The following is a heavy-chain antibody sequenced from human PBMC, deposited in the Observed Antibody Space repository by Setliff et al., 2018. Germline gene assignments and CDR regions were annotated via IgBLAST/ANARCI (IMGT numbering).Heavy chain of an antibody. V-gene: IGHV1-18*01. CDR2: INNYSFKT. D-gene: IGHD3-22*01. Sequence: GASVKVSCKASGYTFNNYGITWVRQAPGQGLEWMGWINNYSFKTTYPQKFLDRVTVTTDISATTAYMELKNLRSDDTAVYYCARINFYVSSGYYYAPDFWGQGTLVTVSS. CDR1: GYTFNNYG. J-gene: IGHJ4*02. CDR3: ARINFYVSSGYYYAPDF.